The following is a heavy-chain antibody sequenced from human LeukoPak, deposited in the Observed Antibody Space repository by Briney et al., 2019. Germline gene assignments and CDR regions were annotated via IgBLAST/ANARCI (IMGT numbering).Heavy chain of an antibody. CDR1: GFTFSILW. J-gene: IGHJ4*02. V-gene: IGHV3-7*01. Sequence: GGSLRLSCAASGFTFSILWMTCVPEAPGKGLEWGANINRDGSEKYYVVSVKGRFTISRDSDKISVYLQMNSLRVEDTDVYYCARDGGVSGYDLLDYWGQGTLVTVSS. CDR2: INRDGSEK. CDR3: ARDGGVSGYDLLDY. D-gene: IGHD5-12*01.